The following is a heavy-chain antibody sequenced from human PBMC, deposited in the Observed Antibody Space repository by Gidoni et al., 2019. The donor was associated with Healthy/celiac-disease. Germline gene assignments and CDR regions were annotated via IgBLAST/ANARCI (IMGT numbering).Heavy chain of an antibody. CDR3: AKDTGPMVRGVSPFDY. CDR1: GFTFSSYA. D-gene: IGHD3-10*01. V-gene: IGHV3-23*01. J-gene: IGHJ4*02. CDR2: ICGSGGRT. Sequence: EVQLLESGGGLVQPGGSLRLSCAASGFTFSSYAMRWVRQAPGKGLEWVSAICGSGGRTYYADSVKGRFTISRDNSKNTLYLQMNSLRAEDTAVYYCAKDTGPMVRGVSPFDYWGQGTLVTVSS.